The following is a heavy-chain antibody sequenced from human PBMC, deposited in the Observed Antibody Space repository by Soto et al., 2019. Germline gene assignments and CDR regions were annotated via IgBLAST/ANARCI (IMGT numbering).Heavy chain of an antibody. Sequence: EVQLLESGGGLVQPGGSLRLSCAASGFTFSSYAMSWVRQAPGKGLEWVSAISGSGGSTYYADSVKGRFTISRDNSKNTMYLQMNSLRAEDTAVHYCAKGSWFGEIFAYWGQGTLVTVSS. CDR1: GFTFSSYA. CDR2: ISGSGGST. CDR3: AKGSWFGEIFAY. V-gene: IGHV3-23*01. J-gene: IGHJ4*02. D-gene: IGHD3-10*01.